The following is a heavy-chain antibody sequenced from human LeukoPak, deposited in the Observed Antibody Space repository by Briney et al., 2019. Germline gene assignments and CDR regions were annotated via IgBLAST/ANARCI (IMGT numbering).Heavy chain of an antibody. Sequence: PGGSLRLSCAASGFTFNGYSMNWVRQAPGKGLEWISFIRHDSSDIYYAGSVKGRFTISRDNAKNSLYLQMNSLRADDTAVYYCAREWFGELIWGQGTLVTVSS. J-gene: IGHJ4*02. CDR1: GFTFNGYS. CDR3: AREWFGELI. CDR2: IRHDSSDI. D-gene: IGHD3-10*01. V-gene: IGHV3-48*01.